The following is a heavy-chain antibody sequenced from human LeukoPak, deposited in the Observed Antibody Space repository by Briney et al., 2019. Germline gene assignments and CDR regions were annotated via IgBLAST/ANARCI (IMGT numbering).Heavy chain of an antibody. CDR3: ARDQKSGSDSSDY. CDR1: GFTFSSYE. CDR2: ISSSSSYI. D-gene: IGHD1-26*01. V-gene: IGHV3-21*01. J-gene: IGHJ4*02. Sequence: GGSLRLSCAASGFTFSSYEMNWVRQAPGKGLEWVSSISSSSSYIYYADSVKGRFTISRDNAKNSLYLQMNSLRAEDTAVYYCARDQKSGSDSSDYWGQGTLVTVSS.